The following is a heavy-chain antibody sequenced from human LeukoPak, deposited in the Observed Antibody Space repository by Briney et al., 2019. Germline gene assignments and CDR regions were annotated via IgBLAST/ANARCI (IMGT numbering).Heavy chain of an antibody. CDR1: GGSISNYC. CDR3: ARASGSYYFDY. V-gene: IGHV4-4*07. CDR2: MYISGNT. Sequence: SETLSLTCTVSGGSISNYCWSWIRQSAGKGLEWIGRMYISGNTNHNPSLKSRVTMSIDTSKNQFSLKLSSVTAADTAVYYCARASGSYYFDYWGQGTLVTVSS. J-gene: IGHJ4*02. D-gene: IGHD1-26*01.